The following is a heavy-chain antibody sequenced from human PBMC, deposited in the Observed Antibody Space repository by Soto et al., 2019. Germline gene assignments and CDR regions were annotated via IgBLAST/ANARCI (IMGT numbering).Heavy chain of an antibody. D-gene: IGHD1-26*01. J-gene: IGHJ4*02. Sequence: QVKLVESRGGVVQPGRSLRLSCAASGFTFSSYGMHWVRQAPGKGLEWVAVISYDGSNKYYADSVKGRFTISRDNSKNTLYLQMNSLRAEDTAVYYCAKDPSYSGYWGQGTLVTVSS. CDR3: AKDPSYSGY. V-gene: IGHV3-30*18. CDR2: ISYDGSNK. CDR1: GFTFSSYG.